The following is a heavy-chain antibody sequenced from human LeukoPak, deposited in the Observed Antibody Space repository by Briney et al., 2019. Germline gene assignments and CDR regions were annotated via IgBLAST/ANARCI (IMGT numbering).Heavy chain of an antibody. CDR1: GFTFSDYY. CDR2: INHSGST. V-gene: IGHV4-34*01. J-gene: IGHJ4*02. CDR3: ASRFGIYSYGQFDY. D-gene: IGHD5-18*01. Sequence: GSLRLSCAASGFTFSDYYWSWIRQPPGKGLEWIGEINHSGSTNYNPSLKSRVTISVDTSKNQFSLKLSSVTAADTAVYYCASRFGIYSYGQFDYWGQGTLVTVSS.